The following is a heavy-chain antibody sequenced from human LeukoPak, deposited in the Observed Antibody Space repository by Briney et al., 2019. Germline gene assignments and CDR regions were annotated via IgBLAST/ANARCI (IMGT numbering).Heavy chain of an antibody. D-gene: IGHD3-22*01. V-gene: IGHV3-23*01. CDR1: GFTFSSYA. CDR2: ISGSGGST. J-gene: IGHJ4*02. CDR3: AKPPHYDSSGYYYPYYFDY. Sequence: GGSLRLSCAASGFTFSSYAMSWVRQAPGKGLEWVSAISGSGGSTYYADSVKGRFTISRDNSKNTLYLQVNSLRAEDTAVYYCAKPPHYDSSGYYYPYYFDYWGQGTLVTVSS.